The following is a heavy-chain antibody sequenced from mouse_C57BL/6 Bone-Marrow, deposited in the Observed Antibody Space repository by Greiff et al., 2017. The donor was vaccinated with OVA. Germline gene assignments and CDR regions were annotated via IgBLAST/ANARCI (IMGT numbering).Heavy chain of an antibody. CDR2: IDPENGDP. Sequence: EVQLQQSGAELVRPGASVKLSCTASGFNIKDDYMHWVKQRPEQGLEWIGWIDPENGDPEYASKFQGKATITADKSSNTAYLQLSSLTSEDTAVYYCTTTYLDYWGQGTTLTVSS. V-gene: IGHV14-4*01. J-gene: IGHJ2*01. CDR1: GFNIKDDY. CDR3: TTTYLDY.